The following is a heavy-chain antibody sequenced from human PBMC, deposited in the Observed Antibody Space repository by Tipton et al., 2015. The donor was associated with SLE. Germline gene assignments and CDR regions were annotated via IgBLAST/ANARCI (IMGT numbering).Heavy chain of an antibody. CDR2: INGRSEII. Sequence: SLRLSCVASGFTFNAYSMSWVRQAPGKGLEWISYINGRSEIIYYADSVKGRFTISRDNDKNSLYVQMTSLRAEDTAVYYCARRSSGLGWRGPFDLWGRGTLVTVSS. V-gene: IGHV3-48*01. CDR3: ARRSSGLGWRGPFDL. D-gene: IGHD3/OR15-3a*01. J-gene: IGHJ4*02. CDR1: GFTFNAYS.